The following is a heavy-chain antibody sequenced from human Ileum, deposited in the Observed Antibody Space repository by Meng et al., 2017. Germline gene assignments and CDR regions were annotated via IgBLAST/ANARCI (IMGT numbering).Heavy chain of an antibody. CDR2: IYYTGST. CDR1: GGSVSSGSYY. CDR3: ARAETALDY. Sequence: VQLQESGPGLVRPSETLSRTCTVSGGSVSSGSYYWNWIRQPPGKGPEWIAYIYYTGSTNYNPSLKSRVIISADTSKNQFSLKLSSVTAADTAVYYCARAETALDYWGQGTLVTVSS. J-gene: IGHJ4*02. D-gene: IGHD5-18*01. V-gene: IGHV4-61*01.